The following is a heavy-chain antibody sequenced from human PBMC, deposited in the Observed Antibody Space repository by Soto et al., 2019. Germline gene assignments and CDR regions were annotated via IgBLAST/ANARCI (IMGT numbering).Heavy chain of an antibody. J-gene: IGHJ4*02. Sequence: SETLSLTCTVSGGSISSYYWSWIRQPPGKGLEWIGYIYYSGSTNYNPSLKSRVTISVDTSKNQFSLKLSSVTAADTAVYYCARAKFYGSGSFDYWGQGTLDTVSS. D-gene: IGHD3-10*01. CDR2: IYYSGST. CDR1: GGSISSYY. V-gene: IGHV4-59*01. CDR3: ARAKFYGSGSFDY.